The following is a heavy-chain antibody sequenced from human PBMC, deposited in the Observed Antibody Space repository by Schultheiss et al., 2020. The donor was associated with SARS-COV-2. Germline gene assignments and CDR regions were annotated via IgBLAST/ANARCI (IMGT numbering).Heavy chain of an antibody. D-gene: IGHD4-17*01. CDR1: GFTFSSYA. Sequence: GGSLRLSCAASGFTFSSYAMSWVRQAPGKGLEWVSIIYSGGSTTYADSVKGRFTISRDNAKNTLYLQMSSLRAEDTAVYFCVRDNYGVDYWGQGTLVTVSS. V-gene: IGHV3-23*03. J-gene: IGHJ4*02. CDR3: VRDNYGVDY. CDR2: IYSGGST.